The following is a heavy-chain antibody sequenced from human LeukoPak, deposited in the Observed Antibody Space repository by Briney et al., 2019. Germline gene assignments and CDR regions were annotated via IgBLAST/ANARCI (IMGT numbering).Heavy chain of an antibody. CDR1: GFTFSGSA. D-gene: IGHD4-17*01. Sequence: GGSLRLSCAASGFTFSGSALHWVRQASGKGLEWVGRIKSKTDDGTTDYATPVKGRFTISRDDSKNTLYLQMNSPKTEDTAVYYCTTHFPVTTFYWGQGTLVTVSS. J-gene: IGHJ4*02. CDR2: IKSKTDDGTT. CDR3: TTHFPVTTFY. V-gene: IGHV3-15*01.